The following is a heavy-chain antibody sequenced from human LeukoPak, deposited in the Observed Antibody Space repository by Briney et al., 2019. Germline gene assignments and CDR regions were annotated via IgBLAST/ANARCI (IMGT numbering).Heavy chain of an antibody. CDR1: GYTFTSYD. CDR3: ARDNGGTAMAYYSYYYMDV. CDR2: MNPNSGST. D-gene: IGHD5-18*01. Sequence: GASVKVSCKASGYTFTSYDINWVRQATGQGLEWMGWMNPNSGSTGYAQKFQGRVTMTRNTSISTAYMELSSLRSEDTAVYYCARDNGGTAMAYYSYYYMDVWGKGTTVTISS. V-gene: IGHV1-8*01. J-gene: IGHJ6*03.